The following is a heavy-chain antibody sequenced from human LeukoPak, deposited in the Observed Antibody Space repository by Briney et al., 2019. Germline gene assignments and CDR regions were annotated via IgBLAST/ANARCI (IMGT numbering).Heavy chain of an antibody. Sequence: GGSLRLSCAASGFTFDDYGMSWVRQAPGKGLEWVSSISSSSSYIYYADSVKGRFTISRDNAKNSLYLQMNSLRAEDTAVYYCARDSSSGDYDAFDIWGQGTMVTVSS. CDR3: ARDSSSGDYDAFDI. V-gene: IGHV3-21*01. D-gene: IGHD4-17*01. CDR2: ISSSSSYI. J-gene: IGHJ3*02. CDR1: GFTFDDYG.